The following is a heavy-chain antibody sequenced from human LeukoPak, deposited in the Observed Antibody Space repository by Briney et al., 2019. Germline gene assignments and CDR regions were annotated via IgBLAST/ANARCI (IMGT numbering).Heavy chain of an antibody. CDR1: GFTFSSYG. CDR2: IWCDGSNK. Sequence: GGSLRLSCAASGFTFSSYGMHWVRQAPGKGLEWVAVIWCDGSNKYYADSVKGRFTISRDNSKNTLYLQMNSLRAEDTAVYYCAKGGEDSFYDFWSGYYSGYYFDYWGQGTLVTVSS. J-gene: IGHJ4*02. V-gene: IGHV3-33*06. CDR3: AKGGEDSFYDFWSGYYSGYYFDY. D-gene: IGHD3-3*01.